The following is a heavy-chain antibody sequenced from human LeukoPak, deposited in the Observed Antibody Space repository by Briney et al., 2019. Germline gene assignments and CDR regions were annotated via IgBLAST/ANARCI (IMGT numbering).Heavy chain of an antibody. V-gene: IGHV3-23*01. CDR1: GFTFSSYA. CDR2: ISGSGGST. Sequence: SGGSLRLSCAASGFTFSSYAMSWVRQAPGKGLEWVSAISGSGGSTYYADSVKGRFTISRDNSKNTLYLQMNSLRAEDTAVHYCAKGYDESYCGGDCYFDYWGQGTLVTVSS. J-gene: IGHJ4*02. CDR3: AKGYDESYCGGDCYFDY. D-gene: IGHD2-21*01.